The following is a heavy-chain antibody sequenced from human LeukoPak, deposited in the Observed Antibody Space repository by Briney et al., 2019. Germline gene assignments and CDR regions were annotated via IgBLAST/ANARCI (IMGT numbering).Heavy chain of an antibody. CDR1: GGSISSNY. V-gene: IGHV4-4*07. D-gene: IGHD6-13*01. CDR3: ARDRAAVGIFGY. Sequence: PSETLSLTCSVSGGSISSNYRSWIRQPAGKGLEWIGRIYTSGNTNYNPSLKSRVTVSLDTSKNHFSLKLSSVTAADTAVYYCARDRAAVGIFGYWGQGTLVIVSS. J-gene: IGHJ4*02. CDR2: IYTSGNT.